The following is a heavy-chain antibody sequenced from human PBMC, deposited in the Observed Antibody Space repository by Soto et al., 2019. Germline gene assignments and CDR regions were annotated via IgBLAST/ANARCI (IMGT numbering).Heavy chain of an antibody. CDR2: ISGTGGST. V-gene: IGHV3-23*01. D-gene: IGHD3-10*01. CDR3: AKEGNRVRCPGY. Sequence: EVQLLESGGGLVQPGGSLRLSCAASGFTFSNYVLSWVRQAPGKGLEWVSAISGTGGSTYYADSVKGRFTISRDNSKNTLCVQMNSMRVEDTAVYYCAKEGNRVRCPGYWGQGTLVTVSS. J-gene: IGHJ4*02. CDR1: GFTFSNYV.